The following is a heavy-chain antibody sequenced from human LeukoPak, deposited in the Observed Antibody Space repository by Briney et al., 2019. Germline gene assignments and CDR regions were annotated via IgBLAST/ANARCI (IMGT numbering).Heavy chain of an antibody. V-gene: IGHV3-7*04. D-gene: IGHD6-19*01. CDR1: GLTISNNF. J-gene: IGHJ6*02. Sequence: PGGSLRLSCAASGLTISNNFMGWVRQAPGKGLEWVANIKQDGSEKYYVDSVKGRFTISRDNAKNSLYLQMNSLRAEDTAVYYCARDRSGSGWYYYYYGMDVWGQGTTVTVSS. CDR2: IKQDGSEK. CDR3: ARDRSGSGWYYYYYGMDV.